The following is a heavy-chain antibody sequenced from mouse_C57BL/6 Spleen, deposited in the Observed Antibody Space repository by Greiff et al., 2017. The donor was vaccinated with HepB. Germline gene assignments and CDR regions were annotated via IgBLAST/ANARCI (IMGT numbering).Heavy chain of an antibody. Sequence: VMLVESGAELAKPGASVKLSCKASGYTFTSYWMHWVKQRPGQGLEWIGYINPSSGYTKYNQKFKDKATLTADKSSSTAYMQLSSLTYEDSAVYYCARGGLRPSIAMDYWGQGTSVTVSS. CDR1: GYTFTSYW. V-gene: IGHV1-7*01. CDR3: ARGGLRPSIAMDY. D-gene: IGHD2-4*01. CDR2: INPSSGYT. J-gene: IGHJ4*01.